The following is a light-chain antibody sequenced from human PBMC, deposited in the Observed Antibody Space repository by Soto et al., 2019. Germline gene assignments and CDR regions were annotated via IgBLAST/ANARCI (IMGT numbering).Light chain of an antibody. CDR1: ASTIGRNY. Sequence: QSVLTQSPSASGTPGQRVTISCSGSASTIGRNYVYWYQQLPGTAPKLLIYRNSQRPSGVADRFSGSKSGTSASLAISGPRSEDEADYYCAAWDDNLSGLYVFGAGTKVTVL. CDR2: RNS. V-gene: IGLV1-47*01. CDR3: AAWDDNLSGLYV. J-gene: IGLJ1*01.